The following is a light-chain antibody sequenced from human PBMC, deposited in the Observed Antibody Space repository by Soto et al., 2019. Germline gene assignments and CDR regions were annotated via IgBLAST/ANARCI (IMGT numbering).Light chain of an antibody. J-gene: IGLJ1*01. CDR3: SSYTSSGTLYV. CDR2: EVS. CDR1: SSDVGGYNY. Sequence: QSVVTQPASVSGSPGQSMTISCTGTSSDVGGYNYVSWYQQHPGKAPKLMIYEVSNRPSGVSNRFSGSKSGNTASLTISGLQAEDEADYYCSSYTSSGTLYVFGTGTKVTVL. V-gene: IGLV2-14*01.